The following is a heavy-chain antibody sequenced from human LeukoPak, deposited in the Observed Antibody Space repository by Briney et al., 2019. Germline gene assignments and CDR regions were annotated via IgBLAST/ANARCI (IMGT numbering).Heavy chain of an antibody. D-gene: IGHD2-2*01. Sequence: GGSLRLSCAASGFTFSSYSMNWVRQAPGKGLEWASYISSSSSTIYYADSVKGRFTISRDNAKNSLYLQMNSLRAEDTAVYYCARGHLPPIRADYCYYGMDVWGQGTTVTVSS. CDR3: ARGHLPPIRADYCYYGMDV. CDR1: GFTFSSYS. J-gene: IGHJ6*02. CDR2: ISSSSSTI. V-gene: IGHV3-48*01.